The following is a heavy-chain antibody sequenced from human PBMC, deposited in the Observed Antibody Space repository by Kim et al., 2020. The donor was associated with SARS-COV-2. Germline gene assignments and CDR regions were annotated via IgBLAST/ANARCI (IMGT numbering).Heavy chain of an antibody. Sequence: SETLSLTCTVSGGFVSSGSYYWSWIRQPPGKGLEWIGYIYYSGSTNYNPSLKSRVTISVDTSKNQFSLKLSSVTAADTAVYYCARYVIPTTVTTHADFDYWGQGTLVTVSS. D-gene: IGHD4-17*01. CDR2: IYYSGST. CDR3: ARYVIPTTVTTHADFDY. V-gene: IGHV4-61*01. J-gene: IGHJ4*02. CDR1: GGFVSSGSYY.